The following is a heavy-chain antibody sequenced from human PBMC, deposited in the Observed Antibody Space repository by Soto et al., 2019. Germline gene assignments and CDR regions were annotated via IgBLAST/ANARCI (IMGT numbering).Heavy chain of an antibody. J-gene: IGHJ4*02. CDR2: ISGSGGST. D-gene: IGHD3-3*01. CDR3: AKGRAITVFGVITPFDS. Sequence: GGSLRLSCAASGFTFSSYAMSWVRQAPGKGLEWVSAISGSGGSTYYADSVKGRFTISRDNSKNTLYLQMSSLRADDTAVYYCAKGRAITVFGVITPFDSWGQGTLVTVSS. CDR1: GFTFSSYA. V-gene: IGHV3-23*01.